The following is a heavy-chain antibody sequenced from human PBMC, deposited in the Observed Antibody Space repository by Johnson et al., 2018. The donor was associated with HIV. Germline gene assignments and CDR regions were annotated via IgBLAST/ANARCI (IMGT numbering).Heavy chain of an antibody. CDR2: IFSGGST. CDR3: ARSGPNWAFDF. D-gene: IGHD1-1*01. Sequence: VQLVESGGGLVQPGGSLRLSCAASGFTVSSNYMTWVRQAPGKGLEWVSVIFSGGSTYSADSVKGRFTISRENAKNSLYLEMNSLRAGDTAVYYCARSGPNWAFDFWGQGTMVTVSS. V-gene: IGHV3-66*01. CDR1: GFTVSSNY. J-gene: IGHJ3*01.